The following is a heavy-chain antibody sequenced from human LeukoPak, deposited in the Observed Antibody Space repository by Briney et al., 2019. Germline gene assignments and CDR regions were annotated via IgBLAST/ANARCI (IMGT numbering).Heavy chain of an antibody. J-gene: IGHJ3*02. CDR3: ASAPDWGFGIFHDPFDI. Sequence: GGSLRLSCVASGFTFSDYWMTWVRQAPGKGLEWVANINADGSEQYYVDSMEGRFTISRDNAKNSLFLQMNSLRAEDTAVYYCASAPDWGFGIFHDPFDIWGQGTMVTVSS. D-gene: IGHD7-27*01. CDR2: INADGSEQ. V-gene: IGHV3-7*01. CDR1: GFTFSDYW.